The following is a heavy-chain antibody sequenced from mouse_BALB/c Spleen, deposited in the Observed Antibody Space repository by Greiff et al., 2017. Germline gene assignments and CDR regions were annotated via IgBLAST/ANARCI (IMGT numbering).Heavy chain of an antibody. CDR2: IRSKSNNYAT. D-gene: IGHD1-1*01. V-gene: IGHV10-1*02. Sequence: EVKLVESGGGLVQPKGSLKLSCAASGFTFNTYAMNWVRQAPGKGLEWVARIRSKSNNYATYYADSVKDRFTISRDDSQSMLYLQMNNLKTEDTAMYYCVAYYGSSYWYFDVWGAGTTVTVSS. J-gene: IGHJ1*01. CDR3: VAYYGSSYWYFDV. CDR1: GFTFNTYA.